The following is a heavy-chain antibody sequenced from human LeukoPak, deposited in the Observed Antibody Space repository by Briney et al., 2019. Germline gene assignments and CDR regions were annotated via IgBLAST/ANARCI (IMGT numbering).Heavy chain of an antibody. CDR2: ISYDGSNK. CDR3: AKDVCGGDCYCFDY. V-gene: IGHV3-30*18. CDR1: GFTFSSYG. D-gene: IGHD2-21*02. J-gene: IGHJ4*02. Sequence: GGSLRLSCAASGFTFSSYGMHWVRQAPGKGLEWVAVISYDGSNKYYADSVKGRFTISRDSSKNTLYLQMNSLRAEDTAVYYCAKDVCGGDCYCFDYWGQGTLVTVSS.